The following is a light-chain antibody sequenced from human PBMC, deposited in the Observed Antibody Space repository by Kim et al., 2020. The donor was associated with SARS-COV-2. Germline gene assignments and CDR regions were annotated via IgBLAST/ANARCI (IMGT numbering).Light chain of an antibody. Sequence: PGNAARIARGGDNIGRKSVGWYQQGPGQAPVLVISYDSDRPSGIPERFSGSNSGNTATLTISRVEAGDEADYYCQVWDSSSDHPRVFGGGTQLTVL. CDR1: NIGRKS. J-gene: IGLJ3*02. V-gene: IGLV3-21*04. CDR2: YDS. CDR3: QVWDSSSDHPRV.